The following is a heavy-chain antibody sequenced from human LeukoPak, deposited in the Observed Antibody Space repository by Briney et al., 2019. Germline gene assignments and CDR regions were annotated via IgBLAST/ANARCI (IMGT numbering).Heavy chain of an antibody. Sequence: PGGSLRLSCAASGFTFSSYAMSWVRQAPGKGLEWVSAISGSGGSTYYADSVKGRFTISRDNSKNTLYLQMNSLRAEDTAVYYCARVGDFWSGYGGGVDYWGQGTLVTVSS. D-gene: IGHD3-3*01. J-gene: IGHJ4*02. CDR3: ARVGDFWSGYGGGVDY. V-gene: IGHV3-23*01. CDR2: ISGSGGST. CDR1: GFTFSSYA.